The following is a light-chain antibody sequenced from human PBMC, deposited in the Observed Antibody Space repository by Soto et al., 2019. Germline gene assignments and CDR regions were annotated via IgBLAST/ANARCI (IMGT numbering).Light chain of an antibody. J-gene: IGLJ3*02. Sequence: QSALTQPPSASGSPGQSVTISCTGTSSDLGGYNYVSWYQQHPGKAPKLMIYEVSKRPSGVPDRFSGSKSGNTASLTVSGLQAEDEAGYYCSSYAGSYNWVFGGGTKLTVL. CDR1: SSDLGGYNY. CDR3: SSYAGSYNWV. V-gene: IGLV2-8*01. CDR2: EVS.